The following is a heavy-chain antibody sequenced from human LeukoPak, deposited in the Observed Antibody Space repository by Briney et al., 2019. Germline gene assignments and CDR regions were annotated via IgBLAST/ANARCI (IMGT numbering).Heavy chain of an antibody. V-gene: IGHV3-48*03. J-gene: IGHJ5*02. CDR3: AKGDKQLVFNRGKGGFDP. D-gene: IGHD6-13*01. Sequence: PGGSLRLSCAASGFTFSSYEMNWVRQAPGKGLEWVSYISSSGSTIYYADSVKGRFTISRDNAKNSLYLQMNSLRTEDTAVYYCAKGDKQLVFNRGKGGFDPWGQGTLVTVSS. CDR1: GFTFSSYE. CDR2: ISSSGSTI.